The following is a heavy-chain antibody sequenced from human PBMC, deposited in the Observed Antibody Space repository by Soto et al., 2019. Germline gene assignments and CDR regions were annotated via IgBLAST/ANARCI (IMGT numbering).Heavy chain of an antibody. V-gene: IGHV3-21*01. Sequence: EVQVVESGGGLVKPGGSLRLSCIGSGFTFSTYSMNWVRQAPGRGLEGFSSITSISDYIHYADSVKGRFTISRDNAKRSLYLQMDSLRAEDTAIYYCTRDENFYASGRGFDPWGQGTLVTVSS. CDR1: GFTFSTYS. CDR3: TRDENFYASGRGFDP. D-gene: IGHD3-10*01. J-gene: IGHJ5*02. CDR2: ITSISDYI.